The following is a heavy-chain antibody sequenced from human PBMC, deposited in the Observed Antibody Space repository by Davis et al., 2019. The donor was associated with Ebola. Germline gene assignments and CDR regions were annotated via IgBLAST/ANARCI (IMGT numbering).Heavy chain of an antibody. CDR3: AGAGYSSGWNFDY. D-gene: IGHD6-19*01. Sequence: MPGGSLRLSCTVSGGSIRSGDYYWSWIRQPQGRGLEWIGYIYASGRANYNPSLKSRVTMSVDTSKNQFSLKLSSVTAADTAVYYFAGAGYSSGWNFDYWGPGTLVTVSS. J-gene: IGHJ4*02. V-gene: IGHV4-61*08. CDR1: GGSIRSGDYY. CDR2: IYASGRA.